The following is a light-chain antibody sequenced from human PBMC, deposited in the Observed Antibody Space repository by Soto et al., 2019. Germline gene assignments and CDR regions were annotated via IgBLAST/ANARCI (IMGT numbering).Light chain of an antibody. J-gene: IGLJ1*01. CDR1: SSNIESNT. CDR2: SNY. Sequence: QSVLTQPPSASGTPGQRVTISCSGSSSNIESNTVTWYQQLPGTAPKLVIYSNYDRPSGVPDRFSGSTSGTSASLVIRGLQSEDEADYYCAACDDILNGYVFGGGTKVTVL. V-gene: IGLV1-44*01. CDR3: AACDDILNGYV.